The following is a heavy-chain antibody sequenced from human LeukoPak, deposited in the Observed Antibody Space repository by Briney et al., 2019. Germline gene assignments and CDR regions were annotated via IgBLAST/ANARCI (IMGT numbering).Heavy chain of an antibody. V-gene: IGHV1-2*02. CDR1: GYTFTGYY. CDR2: INPNSGGT. D-gene: IGHD6-19*01. CDR3: ARVDRETYSSGWFDY. Sequence: ASVKVSCKASGYTFTGYYMHWVRQAPGQGLEWMGWINPNSGGTNYAQKFQGRVTMTRDTSISTAYMELSRLISDDTAVYYCARVDRETYSSGWFDYWGQGTLVTVSS. J-gene: IGHJ4*02.